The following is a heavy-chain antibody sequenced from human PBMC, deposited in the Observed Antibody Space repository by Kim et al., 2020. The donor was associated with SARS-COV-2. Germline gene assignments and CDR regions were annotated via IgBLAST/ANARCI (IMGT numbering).Heavy chain of an antibody. CDR1: GFTFSSYS. CDR3: AIQEERYCSSTSGYEYDYYGMDV. CDR2: ISSSSSTI. J-gene: IGHJ6*02. Sequence: GGSLRLSCAASGFTFSSYSMNWVRQAPGKGLEWVSYISSSSSTIYYADSVKGRFTISRDNAKNSLYLQMNSLRAEDTAVYYCAIQEERYCSSTSGYEYDYYGMDVWGQGTTVTVSS. V-gene: IGHV3-48*04. D-gene: IGHD2-2*01.